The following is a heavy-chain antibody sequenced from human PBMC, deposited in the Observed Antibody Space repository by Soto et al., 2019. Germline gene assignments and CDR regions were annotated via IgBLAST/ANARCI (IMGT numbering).Heavy chain of an antibody. D-gene: IGHD6-13*01. Sequence: GGSLRLSCSASGFNFRIYAMHWVRQAPGGGLEYVSAINNNGINTYYADSVKGRFTISRDNSKSTLYLQMSSLRVEDTAVYYCVKEGNLATGGKFWFDTWGQGTLVTVS. CDR3: VKEGNLATGGKFWFDT. V-gene: IGHV3-64D*06. CDR1: GFNFRIYA. CDR2: INNNGINT. J-gene: IGHJ5*02.